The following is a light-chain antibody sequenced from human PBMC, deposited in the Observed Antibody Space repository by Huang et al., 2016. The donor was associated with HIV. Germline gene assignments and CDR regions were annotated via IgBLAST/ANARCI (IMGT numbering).Light chain of an antibody. J-gene: IGKJ4*01. CDR1: HSVDSD. V-gene: IGKV3-15*01. CDR3: QQYNDWPPLT. CDR2: DAS. Sequence: EIEMTQSPATLSVSPGERATLSCRASHSVDSDLAWYQQKPGQAPRRLSYDASTRATGISAKFNGTGSGTEFSLSITNLQSEDFAVYYCQQYNDWPPLTFGGGTKVEI.